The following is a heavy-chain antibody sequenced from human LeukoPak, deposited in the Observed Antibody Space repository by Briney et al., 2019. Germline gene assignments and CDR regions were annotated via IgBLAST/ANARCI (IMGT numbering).Heavy chain of an antibody. V-gene: IGHV3-33*01. D-gene: IGHD2-15*01. CDR2: IGYDGSKK. Sequence: GRSLRLSCAASGFTFSSYGIHWVRQAPGKGLEWEAVIGYDGSKKYYADSVKGRFTISRDNSKNTLYLHMNSLRVEDTAVYYCARDRGGYCSGGTCYPGLLSYSMDVWGKGTTVTVSS. J-gene: IGHJ6*04. CDR1: GFTFSSYG. CDR3: ARDRGGYCSGGTCYPGLLSYSMDV.